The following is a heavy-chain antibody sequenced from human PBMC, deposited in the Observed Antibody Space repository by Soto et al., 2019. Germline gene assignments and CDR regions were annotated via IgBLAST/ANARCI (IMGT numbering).Heavy chain of an antibody. Sequence: PGGSLRLSCAASGFTFSSYGMHWVRQAPGKGLEWVAVIWYDGSNKYYADSVKGRFTISRDNSKNTLYLQMNGLRAEDTAVYYCARGTYYDYVWGSPALSKFDYWGQGTLVTVSS. V-gene: IGHV3-33*08. CDR1: GFTFSSYG. CDR3: ARGTYYDYVWGSPALSKFDY. CDR2: IWYDGSNK. D-gene: IGHD3-16*01. J-gene: IGHJ4*02.